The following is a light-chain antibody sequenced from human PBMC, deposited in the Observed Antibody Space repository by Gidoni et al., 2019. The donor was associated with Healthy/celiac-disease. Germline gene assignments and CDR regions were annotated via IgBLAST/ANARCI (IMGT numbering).Light chain of an antibody. V-gene: IGKV1-39*01. CDR2: AAS. J-gene: IGKJ2*01. Sequence: DIPMTQSPSSLSASVGYRVTITCRASQSISSYLNWYQQKPGKAPKLMIYAASSLQSRVPSRCNSSESGTDFTLTISRLQPEDFATYYCQQSYSTPYTFGRGTKLEIK. CDR3: QQSYSTPYT. CDR1: QSISSY.